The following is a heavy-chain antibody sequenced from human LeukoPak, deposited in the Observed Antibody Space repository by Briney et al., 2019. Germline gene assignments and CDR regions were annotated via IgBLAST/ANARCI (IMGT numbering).Heavy chain of an antibody. V-gene: IGHV3-7*01. Sequence: PGGSLRLSCAASEFTFSTYWMSWVRQAPGKGPEWVANIKEDGSLKNYVDSVEGRFTVSRDNAKNTLYLQMNSLRLEDTAVYYCVRDWAPASMQAAPFDCWGQGTLVTVSS. CDR2: IKEDGSLK. D-gene: IGHD2/OR15-2a*01. CDR1: EFTFSTYW. CDR3: VRDWAPASMQAAPFDC. J-gene: IGHJ4*02.